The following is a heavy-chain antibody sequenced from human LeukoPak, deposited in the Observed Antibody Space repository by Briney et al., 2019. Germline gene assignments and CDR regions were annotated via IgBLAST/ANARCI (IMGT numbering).Heavy chain of an antibody. CDR1: GFTFSSYS. CDR3: AAGSSKYYYYMDV. V-gene: IGHV3-21*01. Sequence: GGSLRLSCVASGFTFSSYSMNWVRQAPGKGLEWVSSISSGSSYIYYADSVKGRFTISRDNAKNSQYLLMDSLRAEDTAVYFCAAGSSKYYYYMDVWGKGTTVTVSS. CDR2: ISSGSSYI. D-gene: IGHD3-10*01. J-gene: IGHJ6*03.